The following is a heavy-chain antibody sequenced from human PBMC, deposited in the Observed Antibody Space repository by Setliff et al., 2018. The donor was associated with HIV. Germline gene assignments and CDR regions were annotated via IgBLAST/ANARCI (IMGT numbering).Heavy chain of an antibody. CDR3: VRQGHWYIPWYFDY. CDR1: GGSITYSSYY. D-gene: IGHD1-20*01. V-gene: IGHV4-39*07. CDR2: MDSSGNT. Sequence: PSETLSLTCTVSGGSITYSSYYWGWNRQPPGKGLEWIGSMDSSGNTYYSPSLRSRVTLSLDTSKNHISLHLSSVTAADTAVYYCVRQGHWYIPWYFDYWGQGALVTVSS. J-gene: IGHJ4*02.